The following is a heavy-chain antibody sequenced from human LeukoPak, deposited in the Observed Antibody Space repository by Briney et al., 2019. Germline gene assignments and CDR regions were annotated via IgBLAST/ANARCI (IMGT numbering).Heavy chain of an antibody. D-gene: IGHD6-13*01. V-gene: IGHV3-7*01. CDR3: ARDGQYSTSWYDFDY. Sequence: PGGSLRLSCAASGFTFSSYAMSWVRQAPGKGLEWVANINQDGSEKHFVGSVKGRFIISRDNAKNSLYLQMKSLRAEDTAVYYCARDGQYSTSWYDFDYWGQGTLVTVSS. CDR1: GFTFSSYA. CDR2: INQDGSEK. J-gene: IGHJ4*02.